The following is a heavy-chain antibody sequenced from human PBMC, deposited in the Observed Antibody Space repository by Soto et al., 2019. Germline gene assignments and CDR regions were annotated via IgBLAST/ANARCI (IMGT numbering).Heavy chain of an antibody. Sequence: EVQLLESGGGLVQPGVAVRLSCVASGFTFRNEDMRWVRQAPVKGLEWVAGISGSGGITYYADSVKGRFTISRKKAKNTLYLQMNNLRAEDTAVYYCAQDLQLSSYFKSSGCYNSWGQGTLVTVSS. CDR1: GFTFRNED. V-gene: IGHV3-23*01. D-gene: IGHD3-22*01. CDR2: ISGSGGIT. J-gene: IGHJ4*02. CDR3: AQDLQLSSYFKSSGCYNS.